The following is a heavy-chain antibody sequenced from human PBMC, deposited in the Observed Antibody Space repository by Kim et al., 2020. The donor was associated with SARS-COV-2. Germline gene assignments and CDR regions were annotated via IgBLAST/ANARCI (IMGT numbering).Heavy chain of an antibody. CDR2: INHSGRT. CDR3: GRRRTNTPGSGSHDCDH. Sequence: SETLSLTCAAYGGSFSGFYWSWIRQPPGRGLEWVGEINHSGRTNSNPSLKSRVTISVDTSKNQSSLKLTSVTAPDTAVYYYGRRRTNTPGSGSHDCDHWG. V-gene: IGHV4-34*01. D-gene: IGHD3-10*01. CDR1: GGSFSGFY. J-gene: IGHJ1*01.